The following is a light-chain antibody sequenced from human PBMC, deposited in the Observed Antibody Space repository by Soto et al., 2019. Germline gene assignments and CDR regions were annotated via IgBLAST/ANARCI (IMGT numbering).Light chain of an antibody. CDR1: QSISRRY. CDR2: DAS. CDR3: QQYGSSPRT. Sequence: EIVLTQSPGTLSLSPGERATLSCRASQSISRRYLDWYQQKPGQAPRLLMFDASSRATGIPDRFRGSGSATDFTLTIRRLEPEDFAVYHCQQYGSSPRTFGQGTKVEIK. V-gene: IGKV3-20*01. J-gene: IGKJ1*01.